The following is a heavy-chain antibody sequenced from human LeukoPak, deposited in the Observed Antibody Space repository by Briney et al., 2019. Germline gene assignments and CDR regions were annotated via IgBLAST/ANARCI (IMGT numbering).Heavy chain of an antibody. J-gene: IGHJ5*02. CDR1: GYTFTSYA. CDR3: ARVRRYDILTGYYKGGIDP. D-gene: IGHD3-9*01. V-gene: IGHV1-69*13. CDR2: IIPIFGTA. Sequence: ASVKVSCKASGYTFTSYAMNWVRQAPGQGLEWMGGIIPIFGTANYAQKFQGRVTITADESTSTAYMELSSLRSEDTAVYYCARVRRYDILTGYYKGGIDPWGQGTLVTVSS.